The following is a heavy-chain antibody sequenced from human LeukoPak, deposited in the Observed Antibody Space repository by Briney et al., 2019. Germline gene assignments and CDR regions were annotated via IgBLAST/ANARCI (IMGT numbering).Heavy chain of an antibody. Sequence: SQTLSLTCAISGDSVSSSTAAWNWIRQSPSRGLEWLGRTYYRSKRYSDFAEYVKSRITIDPDTSKNQFSLQLNSVTPDDTAVYFCARGQTGSGRIFDYWGQGTLVTVSS. D-gene: IGHD2-15*01. CDR1: GDSVSSSTAA. CDR2: TYYRSKRYS. J-gene: IGHJ4*02. V-gene: IGHV6-1*01. CDR3: ARGQTGSGRIFDY.